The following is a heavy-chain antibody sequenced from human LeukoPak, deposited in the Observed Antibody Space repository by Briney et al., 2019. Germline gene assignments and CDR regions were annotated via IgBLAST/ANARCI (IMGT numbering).Heavy chain of an antibody. D-gene: IGHD6-19*01. V-gene: IGHV4-59*08. CDR1: GGSISRYY. CDR2: IYYSGST. CDR3: ARLAASGPVAGSSSYYFDY. Sequence: SETLSLTCTVSGGSISRYYWNWIRQPPGKGLEWIGYIYYSGSTNYNPSLKSRVTISVDTPKNQFSLKLSSVTAADTAVYYCARLAASGPVAGSSSYYFDYWGQGTLVTVSS. J-gene: IGHJ4*02.